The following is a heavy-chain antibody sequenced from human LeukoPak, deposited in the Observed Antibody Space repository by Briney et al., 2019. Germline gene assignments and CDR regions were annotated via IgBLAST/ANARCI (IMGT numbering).Heavy chain of an antibody. CDR3: ARYTEYYFDY. CDR1: GFTFSNYW. D-gene: IGHD2-2*02. Sequence: GGSLRLSCAASGFTFSNYWMTWVRQAPGKGLEWVANMKRDGSEVYYANSVKGHFTISRDNAKNSLYLQMNSLRAEDTAVYYCARYTEYYFDYWGQGTLVTVSS. J-gene: IGHJ4*02. V-gene: IGHV3-7*01. CDR2: MKRDGSEV.